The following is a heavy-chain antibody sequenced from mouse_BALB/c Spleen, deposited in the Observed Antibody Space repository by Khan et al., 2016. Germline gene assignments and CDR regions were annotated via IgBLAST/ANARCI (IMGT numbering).Heavy chain of an antibody. J-gene: IGHJ1*01. CDR2: IGYSGST. V-gene: IGHV3-2*02. Sequence: EVQLQESGPGLVKPSQSLSLTCTVTGYSITSDYAWNWFRQFPGNKLEWMGYIGYSGSTSYNPSLKSRISITRDTSRNQFFLQLNSVTTEDTSTYDCARNLHYFGSSYWYFDVWSAGTTVTVSS. D-gene: IGHD1-1*01. CDR3: ARNLHYFGSSYWYFDV. CDR1: GYSITSDYA.